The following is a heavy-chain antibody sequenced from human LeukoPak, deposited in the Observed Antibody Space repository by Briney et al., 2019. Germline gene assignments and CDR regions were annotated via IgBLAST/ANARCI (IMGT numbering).Heavy chain of an antibody. CDR3: ASELVTQFRY. J-gene: IGHJ4*02. CDR2: ISDSGGST. CDR1: GFTFTNYA. Sequence: AGGSLRLSCVASGFTFTNYAMSWVRQAPGKGLEWVSGISDSGGSTQYADSVKGRFTISRDNSRNTVYLQVNSLRAEDTAVYYCASELVTQFRYWGQGTLVTVSS. V-gene: IGHV3-23*01. D-gene: IGHD1-7*01.